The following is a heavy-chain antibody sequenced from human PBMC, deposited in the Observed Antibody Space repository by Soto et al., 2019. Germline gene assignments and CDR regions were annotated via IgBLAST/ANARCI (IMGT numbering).Heavy chain of an antibody. V-gene: IGHV1-3*01. CDR1: GYIFTNYA. Sequence: ASVKVSCKASGYIFTNYAIHWVRQAPGQRLEWMGWINAGNGKTKYSQNFQGRVTIIPDTSNNQFSLHLNSVTPEDTAVYYCARDPGYFYGMDVWGQATTVTVSS. CDR3: ARDPGYFYGMDV. CDR2: INAGNGKT. J-gene: IGHJ6*02.